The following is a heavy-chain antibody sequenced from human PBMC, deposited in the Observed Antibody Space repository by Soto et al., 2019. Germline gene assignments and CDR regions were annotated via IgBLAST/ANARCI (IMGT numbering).Heavy chain of an antibody. D-gene: IGHD1-26*01. Sequence: ASVKVSCKVSGYTLTELSMHWVRQAPGKGLEWMGGFDPEDGETIYAQKFQGRVTMTEDTSTDTAYMELSSLRSEDTAVYYCATPGIVGATRPYDYYYYYGMDVWGQGTTVTVSS. CDR2: FDPEDGET. V-gene: IGHV1-24*01. J-gene: IGHJ6*02. CDR3: ATPGIVGATRPYDYYYYYGMDV. CDR1: GYTLTELS.